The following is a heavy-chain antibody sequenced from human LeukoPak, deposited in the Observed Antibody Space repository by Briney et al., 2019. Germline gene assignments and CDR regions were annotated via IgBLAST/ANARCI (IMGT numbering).Heavy chain of an antibody. D-gene: IGHD3-22*01. V-gene: IGHV1-2*02. J-gene: IGHJ4*02. CDR3: ASLGDYYDSSGLNYFDY. Sequence: ASVKVSCKASEYTFTGYYMHWVRQAPGQGLEWMGWINPNSGGTNYAQKFQGRVTMTRDTSISTAYMELSRLRSDDTAVYYCASLGDYYDSSGLNYFDYWGQGTLVTVSS. CDR2: INPNSGGT. CDR1: EYTFTGYY.